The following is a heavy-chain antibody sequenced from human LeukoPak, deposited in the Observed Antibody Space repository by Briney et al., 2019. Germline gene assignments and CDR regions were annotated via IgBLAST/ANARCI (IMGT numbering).Heavy chain of an antibody. V-gene: IGHV1-8*01. CDR1: GYTFNNYD. Sequence: ASVKVSCKASGYTFNNYDINWVRQAPGQGLEWMGWMNSNSGNTGYAQKLQGRFTLTRETFISTAYMELSSLRSDDTAVYYCVRAMAPLDTFNYQYAMDVWGQGTMVTVSS. CDR3: VRAMAPLDTFNYQYAMDV. CDR2: MNSNSGNT. D-gene: IGHD5-24*01. J-gene: IGHJ6*02.